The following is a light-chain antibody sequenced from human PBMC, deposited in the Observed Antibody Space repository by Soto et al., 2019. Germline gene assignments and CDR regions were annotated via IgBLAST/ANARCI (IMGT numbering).Light chain of an antibody. CDR3: QQYNSYSRT. Sequence: DIQMTQSPSTLSPSPGDRVAITCVAIQNISRWLAWYQQKPGKAPKLLIYKASSLESGVPSRLSGSGSGTQFTLTISSLQPDDFATYYCQQYNSYSRTFGQGTKVDIK. CDR1: QNISRW. V-gene: IGKV1-5*03. CDR2: KAS. J-gene: IGKJ1*01.